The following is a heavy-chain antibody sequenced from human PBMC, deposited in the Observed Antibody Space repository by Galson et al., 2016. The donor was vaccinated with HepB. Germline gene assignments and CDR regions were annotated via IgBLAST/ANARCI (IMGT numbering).Heavy chain of an antibody. D-gene: IGHD3-10*01. CDR1: GYSFTSYM. CDR2: INADNGNT. J-gene: IGHJ6*02. V-gene: IGHV1-3*01. Sequence: SVKVSCKASGYSFTSYMMHWVRQAPGQRLEWMGWINADNGNTKYSQKFQDRVTMTRDTSTNTVYMELNSLRPDDTAMYYCARGGGGLDVWGQGTTVTVSS. CDR3: ARGGGGLDV.